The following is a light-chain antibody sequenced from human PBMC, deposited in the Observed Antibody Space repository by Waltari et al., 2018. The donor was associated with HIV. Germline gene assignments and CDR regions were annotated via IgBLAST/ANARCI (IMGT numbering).Light chain of an antibody. CDR3: AARDDSLNVWV. V-gene: IGLV1-44*01. J-gene: IGLJ3*02. Sequence: QSFLTQPPSASGTPGRRVVISCSENTSNVGSNPVNWYRQVPGTAPKLLMFSNNQRPSGVTDRFSGSKSGTSASLAIKGLQSEDEADYYCAARDDSLNVWVFGGGTKLTVL. CDR2: SNN. CDR1: TSNVGSNP.